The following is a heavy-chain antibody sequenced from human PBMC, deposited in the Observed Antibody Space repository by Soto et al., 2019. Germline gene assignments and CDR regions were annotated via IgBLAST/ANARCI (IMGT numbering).Heavy chain of an antibody. CDR3: ARAPRGNYGYRSSFDY. CDR2: IYYSGST. D-gene: IGHD3-10*01. V-gene: IGHV4-59*01. J-gene: IGHJ4*02. Sequence: QVQLQESGPGLVKPSETLSLTCTVSGGSISSYYWSWIRQPPGKGLEWIGYIYYSGSTNYNPSLKSRVTISVDTSKNQFSLKLSSVTAAETAVYYCARAPRGNYGYRSSFDYWGQGTLVTVSS. CDR1: GGSISSYY.